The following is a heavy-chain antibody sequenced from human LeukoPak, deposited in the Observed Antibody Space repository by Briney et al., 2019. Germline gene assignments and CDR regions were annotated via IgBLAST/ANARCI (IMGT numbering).Heavy chain of an antibody. CDR3: AGGPQCGVSFAY. V-gene: IGHV3-48*03. D-gene: IGHD2-21*01. J-gene: IGHJ4*02. CDR1: GFIFSSYE. Sequence: GGSLRLSCATSGFIFSSYEMAWVRQAPGMGLEFVSYISNSGSPIKYGDAVKGRFTISRDNSKNSVYLHMNSLSAEDTAFYFCAGGPQCGVSFAYWGLGTLVSASS. CDR2: ISNSGSPI.